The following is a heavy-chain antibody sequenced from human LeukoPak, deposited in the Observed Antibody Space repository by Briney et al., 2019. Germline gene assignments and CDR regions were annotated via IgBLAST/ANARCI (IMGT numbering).Heavy chain of an antibody. CDR2: ISGSGGST. CDR3: AKDVEMATIRTTNFDY. V-gene: IGHV3-23*01. Sequence: GGSLRLSCAASGFTFSSYAMSWFRQAPGKGLEWVSAISGSGGSTYYADSVKGRFTISRDNSKNTLYLQMNSLRAEDTAVYYCAKDVEMATIRTTNFDYWGQGTLVTVSS. J-gene: IGHJ4*02. D-gene: IGHD5-24*01. CDR1: GFTFSSYA.